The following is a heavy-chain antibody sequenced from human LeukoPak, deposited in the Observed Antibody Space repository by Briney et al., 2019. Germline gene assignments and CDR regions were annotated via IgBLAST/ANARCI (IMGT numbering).Heavy chain of an antibody. Sequence: SETLPLTCTVSGGSNSSDYWSWSRQPAGKGLEWIGSIHFSGSTNYNPSLRSRVTISVDTSKNQLSLKLSSVTAADTAVYYCAIDLGGIYIDYWGQGTLVTVSS. J-gene: IGHJ4*02. V-gene: IGHV4-59*01. CDR2: IHFSGST. CDR1: GGSNSSDY. CDR3: AIDLGGIYIDY. D-gene: IGHD1-26*01.